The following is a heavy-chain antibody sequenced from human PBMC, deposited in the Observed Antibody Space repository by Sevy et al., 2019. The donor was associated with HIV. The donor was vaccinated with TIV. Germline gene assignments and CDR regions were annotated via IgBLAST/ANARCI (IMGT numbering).Heavy chain of an antibody. CDR2: LSFGCGRI. Sequence: GGSLRLSCVASGFNFNIYSMSWVRQAPGKRLEWVSTLSFGCGRINHADSVQGRFTMSRDDSKKTVYLEMNSLRPEDTAVYHCAREGCTKPHDYWGQGTLVTVS. V-gene: IGHV3-23*01. J-gene: IGHJ4*02. CDR1: GFNFNIYS. D-gene: IGHD2-8*01. CDR3: AREGCTKPHDY.